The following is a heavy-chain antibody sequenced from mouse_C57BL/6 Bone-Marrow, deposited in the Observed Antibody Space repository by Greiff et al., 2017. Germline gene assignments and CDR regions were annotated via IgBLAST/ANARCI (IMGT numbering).Heavy chain of an antibody. CDR1: GYAFSSSW. D-gene: IGHD4-1*01. CDR3: AKLGRGAMDY. V-gene: IGHV1-82*01. Sequence: QVQLQQSGPELVKPGASVKISCKASGYAFSSSWMNWVKQRPGKGLEWIGRIYPGDGDTNYNGKFKGKATLTADKSSSTAYMQLSSLTSEDSAVYFCAKLGRGAMDYWGQGTSVTVSS. CDR2: IYPGDGDT. J-gene: IGHJ4*01.